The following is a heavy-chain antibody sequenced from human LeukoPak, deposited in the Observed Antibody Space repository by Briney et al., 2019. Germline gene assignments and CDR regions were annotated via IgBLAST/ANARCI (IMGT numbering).Heavy chain of an antibody. D-gene: IGHD1-1*01. CDR3: ARVSWDPNSYYFDY. CDR1: GGSISSYY. CDR2: IYYSGST. Sequence: PLETLSLTCTVSGGSISSYYWSWIRQPPGKGLEWIGYIYYSGSTNYNPSLKSRVTISVDTSKNQFSLKLSSVTAADTAVYYCARVSWDPNSYYFDYWGQGTLVTVSS. J-gene: IGHJ4*02. V-gene: IGHV4-59*01.